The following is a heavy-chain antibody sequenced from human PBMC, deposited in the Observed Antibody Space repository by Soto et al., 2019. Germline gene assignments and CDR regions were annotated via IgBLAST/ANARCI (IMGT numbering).Heavy chain of an antibody. CDR3: VKDKGGTPYYIDS. CDR1: GFNFGNDA. V-gene: IGHV3-9*01. Sequence: VLLVESGGGLVQPGRSLRLSCAVSGFNFGNDAMHWVRQAPGKGLEWVAAINWNSDKVAYAGSVLGRFTIFRDSAKNSLHLQMNDLTTEDTALYYCVKDKGGTPYYIDSWGQGILVTVSS. J-gene: IGHJ4*02. CDR2: INWNSDKV. D-gene: IGHD6-25*01.